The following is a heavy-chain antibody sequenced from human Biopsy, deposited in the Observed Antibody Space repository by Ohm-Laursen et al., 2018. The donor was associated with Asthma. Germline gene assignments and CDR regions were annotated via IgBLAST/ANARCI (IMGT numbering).Heavy chain of an antibody. CDR3: VRKARHGDDDFDY. V-gene: IGHV3-23*01. CDR1: GFTFGNYA. D-gene: IGHD4-17*01. J-gene: IGHJ4*02. Sequence: GSLRLSCAASGFTFGNYAMSWVRQAPGKGLEWVSAVSGSGGSTDYADSVKGRFTISRDNAKNTLYLQMNSLRAEDTAVYYCVRKARHGDDDFDYWGQGTLVTVSS. CDR2: VSGSGGST.